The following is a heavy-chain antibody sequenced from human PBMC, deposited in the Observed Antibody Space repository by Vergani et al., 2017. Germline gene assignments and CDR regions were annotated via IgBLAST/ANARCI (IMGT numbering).Heavy chain of an antibody. Sequence: QVQLQQWGAGLLKPSETLSLTCAVYGRSFSAYYWSWIRQPPGKGLEWIGEINHSGSTNYNPSLKSRVTISVDTSKNQFSLKLSSVTAADTAVYYCARGDRQIRGIAAAGRGSYMDVWGKGTTVTVSS. CDR2: INHSGST. V-gene: IGHV4-34*01. CDR1: GRSFSAYY. CDR3: ARGDRQIRGIAAAGRGSYMDV. D-gene: IGHD6-13*01. J-gene: IGHJ6*03.